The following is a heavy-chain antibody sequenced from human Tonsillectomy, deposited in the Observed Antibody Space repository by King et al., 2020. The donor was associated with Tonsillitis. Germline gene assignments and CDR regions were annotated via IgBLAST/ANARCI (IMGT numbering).Heavy chain of an antibody. D-gene: IGHD3-22*01. CDR1: GFSLSNARMG. V-gene: IGHV2-26*01. CDR3: ARSYYYDSSGYYYN. Sequence: TLKESGPVLVKPTETLTLTCTVSGFSLSNARMGVSWIRHPPVKALEWLAHIFSNDEKSYSTSLKSRLTISKDTSNSQGVLTMTNMDPVDTATYYCARSYYYDSSGYYYNWGQGTLVTVSS. CDR2: IFSNDEK. J-gene: IGHJ4*02.